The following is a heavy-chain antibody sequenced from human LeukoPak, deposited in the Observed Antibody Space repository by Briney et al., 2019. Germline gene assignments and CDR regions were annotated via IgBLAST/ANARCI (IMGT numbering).Heavy chain of an antibody. CDR1: GFSFSLYG. D-gene: IGHD3-22*01. V-gene: IGHV3-33*01. J-gene: IGHJ3*01. CDR2: IWAAGNDD. Sequence: HPGGSLRLSWGAAGFSFSLYGMQWVRQAPGKGLEWVAFIWAAGNDDFYADSVKGRFTISRDNSKNMVYLQMNSLRAEDTALYYCVGDPPTSGYAFQVWGHGTVVTVSS. CDR3: VGDPPTSGYAFQV.